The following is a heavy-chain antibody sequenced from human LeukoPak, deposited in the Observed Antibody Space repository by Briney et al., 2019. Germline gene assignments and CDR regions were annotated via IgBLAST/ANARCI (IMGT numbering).Heavy chain of an antibody. D-gene: IGHD3-3*02. CDR2: ISGSTTDI. J-gene: IGHJ4*02. CDR1: GFTFTAYT. V-gene: IGHV3-21*01. Sequence: GGSLRLSCAASGFTFTAYTINWVRQAPGKGLEWVSYISGSTTDIYYADSVKGRFTISRDNAKRSVYLQMNSLRAEDTAVYYCARGIYSFWGQGTLVTVSS. CDR3: ARGIYSF.